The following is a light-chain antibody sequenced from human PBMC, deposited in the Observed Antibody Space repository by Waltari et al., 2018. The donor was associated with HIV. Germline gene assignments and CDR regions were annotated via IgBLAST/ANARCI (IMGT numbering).Light chain of an antibody. J-gene: IGLJ2*01. CDR3: SSFTNTKAVI. Sequence: QSALTQPAAVSGSPGQSIAVSCTGSSSDVGAYDYVSWYQQHPDEAAKLLIFEVSDRPAGVSDRFSGSTAGNTASLTISGLQPEDEADYYCSSFTNTKAVIFGGGTRVTVL. V-gene: IGLV2-14*01. CDR2: EVS. CDR1: SSDVGAYDY.